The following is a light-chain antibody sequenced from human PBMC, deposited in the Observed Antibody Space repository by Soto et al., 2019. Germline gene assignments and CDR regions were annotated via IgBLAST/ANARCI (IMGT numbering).Light chain of an antibody. CDR1: QYISNY. CDR3: QQEDNLPLT. J-gene: IGKJ4*01. CDR2: DAS. Sequence: DIRMTQSPSSLSASVGDRVTITCQASQYISNYLNWYQQKPGKAPQLLIYDASNLETGVPSRFSGSGSGTDFTVTISSLQPEDSATYYCQQEDNLPLTFGGGTKVEIK. V-gene: IGKV1-33*01.